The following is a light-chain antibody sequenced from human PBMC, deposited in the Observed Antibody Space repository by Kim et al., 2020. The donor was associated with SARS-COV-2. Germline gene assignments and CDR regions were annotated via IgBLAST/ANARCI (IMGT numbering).Light chain of an antibody. CDR3: SSYTSSSTRV. CDR1: SSDVGGYNY. Sequence: CTGTSSDVGGYNYVSWYQQHPGKAPKLMIYDVSNRPSGVSNRFSGSKSGNTASLTISGLQAEDEADYYCSSYTSSSTRVFGGGTQLTVL. J-gene: IGLJ3*02. V-gene: IGLV2-14*03. CDR2: DVS.